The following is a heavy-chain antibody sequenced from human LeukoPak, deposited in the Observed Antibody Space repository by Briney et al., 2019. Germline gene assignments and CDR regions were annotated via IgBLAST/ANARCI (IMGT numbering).Heavy chain of an antibody. J-gene: IGHJ3*02. CDR1: GYTFTSYG. V-gene: IGHV1-18*04. D-gene: IGHD3-22*01. Sequence: ASVKVSCKASGYTFTSYGISWVRQAPGQGLEWMGWISAYNGNTNYAQKLQGRVTMTTDTSTSTAYMELSSLRSEDTAVCYCARDRVPYYDSSGPSRAFDIWGQGTMVTVSS. CDR2: ISAYNGNT. CDR3: ARDRVPYYDSSGPSRAFDI.